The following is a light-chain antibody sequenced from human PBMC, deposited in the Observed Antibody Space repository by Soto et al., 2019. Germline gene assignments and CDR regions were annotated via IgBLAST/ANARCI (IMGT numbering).Light chain of an antibody. CDR3: QQRSNWPIT. Sequence: EIVLTQSPATLALSPGERATLSCRASQSFSSYLACYQQKPGQAPRLLIYDASNSATGIPARFSGSGPGTDFTLTISSLEPEDFAVYYCQQRSNWPITFGQGTRLEI. CDR1: QSFSSY. CDR2: DAS. J-gene: IGKJ5*01. V-gene: IGKV3-11*01.